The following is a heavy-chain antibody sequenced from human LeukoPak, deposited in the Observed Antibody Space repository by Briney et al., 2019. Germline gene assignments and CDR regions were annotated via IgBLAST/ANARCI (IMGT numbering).Heavy chain of an antibody. CDR2: ISGSGGST. CDR3: AKKTAVAGTGYYFDY. D-gene: IGHD6-19*01. Sequence: GGSLRLSCAASGFTFSSYAMSWVRQAPGKGLEWGSAISGSGGSTYYADSVKGRFTISRDNSKNTLYLQMNSLTAEDTAVYYCAKKTAVAGTGYYFDYWGQGTLVTVSS. V-gene: IGHV3-23*01. J-gene: IGHJ4*02. CDR1: GFTFSSYA.